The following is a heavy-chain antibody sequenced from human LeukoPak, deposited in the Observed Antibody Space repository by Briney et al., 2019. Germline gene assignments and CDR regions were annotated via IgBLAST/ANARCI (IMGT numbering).Heavy chain of an antibody. CDR3: AGDYEGNLAFDI. V-gene: IGHV3-21*01. J-gene: IGHJ3*02. CDR1: GFSFSNCS. Sequence: GGSLRLSCAASGFSFSNCSMNWVRQAPGKGLEWVSSISSSSTYIYYADSLEGRFTISRDNVRDSLYLQMNSLRAEDTAVYYCAGDYEGNLAFDIWGQGTMVTVSS. CDR2: ISSSSTYI. D-gene: IGHD4-23*01.